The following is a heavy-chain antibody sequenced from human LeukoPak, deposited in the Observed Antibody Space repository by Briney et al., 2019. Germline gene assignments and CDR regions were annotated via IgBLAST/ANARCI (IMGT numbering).Heavy chain of an antibody. CDR3: ARSGAYYDSGMGAFDV. CDR2: FSRSGST. D-gene: IGHD3-10*01. J-gene: IGHJ3*01. V-gene: IGHV4-59*01. CDR1: GDSISSYY. Sequence: SETLSLTCTVSGDSISSYYWSWIRQPPGKGLEWSGYFSRSGSTNYNPSLKSRVTISVDTSKDQFSLKLSSVTAADTAAYYCARSGAYYDSGMGAFDVWGQGTMVTVSP.